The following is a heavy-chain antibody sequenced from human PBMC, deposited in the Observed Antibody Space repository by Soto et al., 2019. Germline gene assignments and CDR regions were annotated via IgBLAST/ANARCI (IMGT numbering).Heavy chain of an antibody. J-gene: IGHJ4*02. Sequence: QLQLQESGSGLVKPSQTLSLTCAVSGGSISSGGYSWSWIRQPPGKGLEWIGYIYHSGSTYYNPSLKSRVTISVDRSKNQCSLKLSSVTAADTAVYYCARVKGRYFDWLLTQGAPGVVDYWGQGTLVTVSS. CDR1: GGSISSGGYS. CDR3: ARVKGRYFDWLLTQGAPGVVDY. V-gene: IGHV4-30-2*01. D-gene: IGHD3-9*01. CDR2: IYHSGST.